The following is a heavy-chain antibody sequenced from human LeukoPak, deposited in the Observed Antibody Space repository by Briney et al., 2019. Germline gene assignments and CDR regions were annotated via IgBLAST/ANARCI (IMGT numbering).Heavy chain of an antibody. J-gene: IGHJ4*02. D-gene: IGHD3-10*01. CDR3: ARAVTYYYGSGSYYRGLGYDY. CDR1: GYTFTSNY. CDR2: INPNSGGT. V-gene: IGHV1-2*02. Sequence: GASVKVSCKAFGYTFTSNYMHWVRQAPGQGLEWMGWINPNSGGTNYAQKFQGRVTMTRDTSISTAYMELSRLRSDDTAVYYCARAVTYYYGSGSYYRGLGYDYWGQGTLVTVSS.